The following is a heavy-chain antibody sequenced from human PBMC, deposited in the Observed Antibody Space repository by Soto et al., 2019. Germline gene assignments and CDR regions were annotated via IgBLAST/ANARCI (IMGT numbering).Heavy chain of an antibody. J-gene: IGHJ5*02. CDR3: ARGGPSAINWFDP. CDR2: IIPIFGTA. Sequence: ASVKVSCKASGGTFSSYAISWVRQAPGQGLEWMGGIIPIFGTANYAQKFQGRVTITADESTSTAYMELSSLRSEDTAVYYCARGGPSAINWFDPWGQGTLVTVSS. CDR1: GGTFSSYA. V-gene: IGHV1-69*13.